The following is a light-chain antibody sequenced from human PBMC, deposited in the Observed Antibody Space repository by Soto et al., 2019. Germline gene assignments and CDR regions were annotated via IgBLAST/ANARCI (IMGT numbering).Light chain of an antibody. V-gene: IGKV3-11*01. CDR2: DAS. J-gene: IGKJ5*01. CDR3: QQRSKWPPIT. Sequence: EIVMTQSPAFLSVSPGERPTLSCSASQSISRNLAWYQQRPGQAPRLLIYDASNRAAGIPARFSGSGSGTDFTLTISGLEPEDFAVYYCQQRSKWPPITFGQGTRLENK. CDR1: QSISRN.